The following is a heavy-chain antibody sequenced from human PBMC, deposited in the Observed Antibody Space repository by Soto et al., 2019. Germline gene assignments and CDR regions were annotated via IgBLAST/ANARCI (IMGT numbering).Heavy chain of an antibody. J-gene: IGHJ5*02. V-gene: IGHV4-39*01. CDR1: GGSISSSRSY. Sequence: QLQLQESGPGLVKASETLSLTCNVSGGSISSSRSYWAWIRQPPGKGLEWIANIFYSGSTYYNPSLSSRVTVSVDTSKNQFSLKLSSVTAADTAVYCCARQQTTADIDLWFDPWGQGTLVTVSS. D-gene: IGHD2-2*01. CDR2: IFYSGST. CDR3: ARQQTTADIDLWFDP.